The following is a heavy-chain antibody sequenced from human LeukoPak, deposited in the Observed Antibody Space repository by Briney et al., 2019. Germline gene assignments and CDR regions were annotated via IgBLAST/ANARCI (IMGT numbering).Heavy chain of an antibody. CDR1: GFTFSNYW. V-gene: IGHV3-23*01. D-gene: IGHD3-22*01. CDR2: ISGSGDNT. Sequence: GGSLRLSCGASGFTFSNYWMSWVRQAPGKGLEWVSAISGSGDNTYYADSVKGRFTISRDNSKNTLYLQMNSLRAEDTALYYCAKGSYYDSSGTYYFDYWGQGTLVTVSS. J-gene: IGHJ4*02. CDR3: AKGSYYDSSGTYYFDY.